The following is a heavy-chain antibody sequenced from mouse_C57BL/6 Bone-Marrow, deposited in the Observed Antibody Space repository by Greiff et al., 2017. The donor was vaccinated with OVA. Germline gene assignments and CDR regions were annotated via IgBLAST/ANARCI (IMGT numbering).Heavy chain of an antibody. J-gene: IGHJ2*01. CDR1: GFNIKNTY. V-gene: IGHV14-3*01. Sequence: EVQLQQSVAELVRPGASVKLSCTASGFNIKNTYMHWVKQRPEQGLEWIGRIDPANGNTKYAPKFQGKATITADTSSNTAYLQLSSLTPEDTAIYYCAREDYYGSSPRYYFDYWGQGTTLTVSS. CDR2: IDPANGNT. D-gene: IGHD1-1*01. CDR3: AREDYYGSSPRYYFDY.